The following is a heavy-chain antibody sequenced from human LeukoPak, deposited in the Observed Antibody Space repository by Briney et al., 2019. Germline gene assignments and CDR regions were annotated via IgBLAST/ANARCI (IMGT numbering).Heavy chain of an antibody. CDR3: ARTGAVAGNWFDP. J-gene: IGHJ5*02. CDR2: IYTSGNT. CDR1: GGSISSYY. D-gene: IGHD6-19*01. V-gene: IGHV4-4*07. Sequence: SETLSLTCTVSGGSISSYYWSWIRQPAGKGLGWIGRIYTSGNTNYNPSLKSRVTMSVDTSKNQFSLKLSSVTAADTAVYYCARTGAVAGNWFDPWGQGTLVTVSS.